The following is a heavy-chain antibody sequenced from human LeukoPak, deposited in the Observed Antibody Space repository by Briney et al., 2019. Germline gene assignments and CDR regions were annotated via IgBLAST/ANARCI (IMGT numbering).Heavy chain of an antibody. J-gene: IGHJ4*02. CDR2: MNSDGSST. V-gene: IGHV3-74*01. CDR1: GFTFSGYW. D-gene: IGHD5-12*01. Sequence: GGSLRLSCAASGFTFSGYWMHWVRQGPGKGLVWVSRMNSDGSSTSYADSVKGRFTISRDNSKNTLYLQMNSLRAEDTAVYYCANPGYSGYDWGQGTLVTVSS. CDR3: ANPGYSGYD.